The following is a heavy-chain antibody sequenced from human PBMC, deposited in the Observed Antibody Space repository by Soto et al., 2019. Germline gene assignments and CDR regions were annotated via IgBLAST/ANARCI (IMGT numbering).Heavy chain of an antibody. V-gene: IGHV1-69*12. CDR1: GGTFSSYA. CDR3: ASQATLEADHWYFDL. Sequence: QVQLVQSGAEVKKPGSSVKVSCKASGGTFSSYAISWVRQAPGQGLEWMGGIIPIFGTANYAQKFQGRVTITADESTSTAYMELSSRRSDDTAVYYCASQATLEADHWYFDLWGRGTLVTVSS. D-gene: IGHD6-13*01. J-gene: IGHJ2*01. CDR2: IIPIFGTA.